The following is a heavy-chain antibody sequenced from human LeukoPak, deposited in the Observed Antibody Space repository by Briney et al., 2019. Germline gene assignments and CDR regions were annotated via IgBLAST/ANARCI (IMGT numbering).Heavy chain of an antibody. J-gene: IGHJ3*02. V-gene: IGHV4-59*01. CDR1: GGSISSYY. CDR3: ARAGYSSGPDAFDI. CDR2: IYYSGST. D-gene: IGHD3-22*01. Sequence: SETLSLTCTVSGGSISSYYWSWIRQPPGKGLEWIGYIYYSGSTNYNPSLKSRVTISVDTSKNQFSLKLSSVTAADTAVYFCARAGYSSGPDAFDIWGQGTMVAVSS.